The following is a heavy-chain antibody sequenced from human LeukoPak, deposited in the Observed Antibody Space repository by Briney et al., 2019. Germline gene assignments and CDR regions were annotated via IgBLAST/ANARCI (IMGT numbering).Heavy chain of an antibody. Sequence: GGSLRLSCAASGFTFSSYWMSWVRQAPGKGLEWVSVIYSGGSTYYADSVKGRFTISRDNSKNTLYLQMNSLRAEDTAVYYCAKDRFYGSRRYDILTDYYMDVWGKGTTVTISS. J-gene: IGHJ6*03. V-gene: IGHV3-66*02. CDR2: IYSGGST. CDR3: AKDRFYGSRRYDILTDYYMDV. D-gene: IGHD3-9*01. CDR1: GFTFSSYW.